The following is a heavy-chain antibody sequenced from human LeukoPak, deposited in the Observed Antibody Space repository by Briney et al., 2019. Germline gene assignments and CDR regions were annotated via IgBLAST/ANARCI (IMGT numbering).Heavy chain of an antibody. Sequence: GGSLRLPCAASGFTFSSYWMSWVRQAPGKGLEWVSSISSSSYIYYADSVKGRFTISRDNAKNSLYLQMNSLRAEDTAVYYCARDPQDYYGMDVWGKGTTVTVSS. V-gene: IGHV3-21*01. CDR1: GFTFSSYW. J-gene: IGHJ6*04. CDR3: ARDPQDYYGMDV. CDR2: ISSSSYI.